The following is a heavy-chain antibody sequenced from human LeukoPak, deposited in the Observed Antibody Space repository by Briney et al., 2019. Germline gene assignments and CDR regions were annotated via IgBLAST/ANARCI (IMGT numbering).Heavy chain of an antibody. J-gene: IGHJ6*02. Sequence: ASVKVSCKSSGYTFTSYGISWVRQAPGQGLEWMGWISSYNGNTNYTQKLQGIVTMTTDTSTSTSYMELRSLRSDDTAVYYCARDVIFCSSTSCYTSSYYYGMDVWGQGTTVTVSS. D-gene: IGHD2-2*02. V-gene: IGHV1-18*01. CDR1: GYTFTSYG. CDR2: ISSYNGNT. CDR3: ARDVIFCSSTSCYTSSYYYGMDV.